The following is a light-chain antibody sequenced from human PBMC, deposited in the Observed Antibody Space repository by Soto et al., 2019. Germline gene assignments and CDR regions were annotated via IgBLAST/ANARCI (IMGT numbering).Light chain of an antibody. CDR2: AAS. CDR3: QQYGSSSIT. J-gene: IGKJ5*01. V-gene: IGKV3-20*01. Sequence: EIVLTQSPGTLSLSPGERATLSCRASQSVSSSYLVWHQQKPGQAPRLLIYAASRRATGIPDRFSGSGSGTDFTLTISRLEPEDFAVYYCQQYGSSSITFGQGTRLQIK. CDR1: QSVSSSY.